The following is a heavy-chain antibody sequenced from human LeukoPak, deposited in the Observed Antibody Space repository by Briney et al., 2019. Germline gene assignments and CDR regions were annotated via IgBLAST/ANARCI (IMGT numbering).Heavy chain of an antibody. D-gene: IGHD2-2*02. CDR3: ARRKYQLLYRYWYYGMDV. CDR2: VSSSGGT. J-gene: IGHJ6*02. Sequence: SETLSLTCSVSGDSIMSSGSYWGWIRQPPGKALEWIGSVSSSGGTHYSPSLKNRLSISMDTSQNQFSLRLSSVTAADTAVYYCARRKYQLLYRYWYYGMDVWGRGTTVTVSS. V-gene: IGHV4-39*01. CDR1: GDSIMSSGSY.